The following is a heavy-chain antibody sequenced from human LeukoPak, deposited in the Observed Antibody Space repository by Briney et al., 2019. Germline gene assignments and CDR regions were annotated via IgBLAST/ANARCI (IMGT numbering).Heavy chain of an antibody. D-gene: IGHD6-19*01. Sequence: GGSLTLSCAVSGFTFSNYNMNWVRQAPGKGLEWVSSVSSSSSNAFCADSVKGRFIISRDNAKNSLYLLMYSLRAEDTAVYYCARHYSSGWYGMDVWGQGTTVTVSS. CDR3: ARHYSSGWYGMDV. CDR1: GFTFSNYN. J-gene: IGHJ6*02. V-gene: IGHV3-21*01. CDR2: VSSSSSNA.